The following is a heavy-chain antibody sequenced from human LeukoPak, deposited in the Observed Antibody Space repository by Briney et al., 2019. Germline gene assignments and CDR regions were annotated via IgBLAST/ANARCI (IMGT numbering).Heavy chain of an antibody. CDR3: ARGIESYGDYGY. J-gene: IGHJ4*02. CDR2: MYNSGST. CDR1: GGSISGSY. D-gene: IGHD4-17*01. V-gene: IGHV4-59*01. Sequence: SVTLSLTCTVSGGSISGSYWSWIRQPPGKGLEWIAYMYNSGSTNYNPSLKSRVTISIDTSKNQFSLKLSSLTAADTAIYYCARGIESYGDYGYWGQGILVTVSS.